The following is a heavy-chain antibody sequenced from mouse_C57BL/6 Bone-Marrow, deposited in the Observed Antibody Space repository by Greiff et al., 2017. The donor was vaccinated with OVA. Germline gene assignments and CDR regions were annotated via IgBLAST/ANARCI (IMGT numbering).Heavy chain of an antibody. CDR3: ARRYYDGVFPDVDY. CDR2: ISYRGST. D-gene: IGHD1-1*01. V-gene: IGHV3-8*01. Sequence: EVKLVESGPGLAKPSQTLSLTCSVTGSSITSDYWNWIRKFPGNKLEYMGYISYRGSTYYNPSLKRRISITRDTSKNQYYLQLNSVTTEDTATYYCARRYYDGVFPDVDYWGQGTTLTGSS. CDR1: GSSITSDY. J-gene: IGHJ2*01.